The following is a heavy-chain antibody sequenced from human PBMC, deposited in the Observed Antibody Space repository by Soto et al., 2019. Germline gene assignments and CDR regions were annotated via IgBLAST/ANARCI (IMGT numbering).Heavy chain of an antibody. CDR3: AREWAAMAPFDY. Sequence: GASVKVSCKASGGTFSSYAISWVRQAPGQGLEWMGGIIPIFGTANYAQKFQGRVTITADESTSTAYMELSSLRSEDTAVYYCAREWAAMAPFDYWGQGTLVTVSS. CDR2: IIPIFGTA. J-gene: IGHJ4*02. D-gene: IGHD5-18*01. V-gene: IGHV1-69*13. CDR1: GGTFSSYA.